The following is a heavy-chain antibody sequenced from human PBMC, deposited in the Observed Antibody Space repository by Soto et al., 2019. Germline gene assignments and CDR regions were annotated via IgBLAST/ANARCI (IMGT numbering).Heavy chain of an antibody. V-gene: IGHV1-69*13. Sequence: SVKVSCKASGGTLSSYAISWVRQAPGQGLEWMGGIIPIFGTANYAQKFQGRVTITADESTSTAYMELSSLRSEDTAVYYCARDPSYYYDSSGYPGYAFDIWGQGTMVTVSS. D-gene: IGHD3-22*01. J-gene: IGHJ3*02. CDR3: ARDPSYYYDSSGYPGYAFDI. CDR2: IIPIFGTA. CDR1: GGTLSSYA.